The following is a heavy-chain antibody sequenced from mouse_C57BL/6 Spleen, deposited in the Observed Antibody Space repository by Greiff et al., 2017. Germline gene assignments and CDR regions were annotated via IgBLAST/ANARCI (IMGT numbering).Heavy chain of an antibody. Sequence: VQLQQSGPGLVAPSQSLSITCTVSGFSLTSYGVDWVRQSPGKGLEWLGVIWGVGSTNYNSALKSRLSISKDNSKSQVFLKMNSLQTDDTAMYYCASRYDEGFAYWGQGTLVTVSA. CDR3: ASRYDEGFAY. CDR2: IWGVGST. J-gene: IGHJ3*01. V-gene: IGHV2-6*01. CDR1: GFSLTSYG. D-gene: IGHD2-12*01.